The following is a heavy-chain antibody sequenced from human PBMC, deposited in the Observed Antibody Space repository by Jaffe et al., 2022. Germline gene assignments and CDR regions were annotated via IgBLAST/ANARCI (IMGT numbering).Heavy chain of an antibody. CDR2: INTNTGNP. D-gene: IGHD6-19*01. CDR3: ARRMFGIAVAGTTDDAFDI. CDR1: GYTFTSYA. Sequence: QVQLVQSGSELKKPGASVKVSCKASGYTFTSYAMNWVRQAPGQGLEWMGWINTNTGNPTYAQGFTGRFVFSLDTSVSTAYLQISSLKAEDTAVYYCARRMFGIAVAGTTDDAFDIWGQGTMVTVSS. V-gene: IGHV7-4-1*02. J-gene: IGHJ3*02.